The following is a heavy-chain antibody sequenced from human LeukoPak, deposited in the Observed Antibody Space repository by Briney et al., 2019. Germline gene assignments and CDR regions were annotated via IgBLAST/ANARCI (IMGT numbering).Heavy chain of an antibody. D-gene: IGHD3-10*01. J-gene: IGHJ4*02. Sequence: GASVKVSCKASGYTFTSYDINWVRQAPGQGLEWLGWMTPNSGDTGYAQKFQGRVTMTRDTSISTAHMELSSLRSEDTAVYYCARNYYGSGTFDYWGQGTLVTVSS. CDR1: GYTFTSYD. CDR3: ARNYYGSGTFDY. V-gene: IGHV1-8*01. CDR2: MTPNSGDT.